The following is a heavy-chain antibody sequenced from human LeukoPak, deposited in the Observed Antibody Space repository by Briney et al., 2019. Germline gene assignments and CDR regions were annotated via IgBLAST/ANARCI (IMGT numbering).Heavy chain of an antibody. V-gene: IGHV3-11*01. Sequence: PGGSLRLSCAASGFTFSDYYMSWIRQAPGKGLEWLSYISSVGDTIHIAASVKGRFTISRDNAKNSLYLQMNSLRAEDTAVYYCARDNREKGRDGYNPSDYWGQGTLVTVSS. CDR3: ARDNREKGRDGYNPSDY. CDR1: GFTFSDYY. CDR2: ISSVGDTI. D-gene: IGHD5-24*01. J-gene: IGHJ4*02.